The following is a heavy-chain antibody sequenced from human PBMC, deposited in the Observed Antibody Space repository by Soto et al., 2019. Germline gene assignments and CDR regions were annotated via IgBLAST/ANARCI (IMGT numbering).Heavy chain of an antibody. J-gene: IGHJ6*02. V-gene: IGHV1-69*01. D-gene: IGHD6-13*01. Sequence: QVQLVQSGAEVKKPGSSVKVSCKASGGTFSSYAISWVRQAPGQGLEWMGGIIPIFGTANYAQKFQGRVTITADESTSTAYMELSSLRSEDTAMYYCARDIAAADNTGLTYYYYYGMDVWGQGTTVTVSS. CDR3: ARDIAAADNTGLTYYYYYGMDV. CDR1: GGTFSSYA. CDR2: IIPIFGTA.